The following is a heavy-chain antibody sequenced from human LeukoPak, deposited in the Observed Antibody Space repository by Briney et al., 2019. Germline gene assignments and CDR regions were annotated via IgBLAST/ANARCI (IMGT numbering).Heavy chain of an antibody. Sequence: ASVKVSCKASGYTFTSYYMHWVRQAPGQGLEWMGIINPSGGSTSYAQKFQGRVTMTRDMSTSTVYMELSSLRSEDTAVYYCARDGSADGSGSYYTNWFDPWGQGTLVTVSS. CDR3: ARDGSADGSGSYYTNWFDP. D-gene: IGHD3-10*01. CDR1: GYTFTSYY. CDR2: INPSGGST. V-gene: IGHV1-46*01. J-gene: IGHJ5*02.